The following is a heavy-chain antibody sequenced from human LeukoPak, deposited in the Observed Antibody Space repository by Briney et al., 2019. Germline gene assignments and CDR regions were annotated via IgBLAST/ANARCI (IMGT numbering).Heavy chain of an antibody. CDR3: ARELEGGGYDSGTFDY. D-gene: IGHD5-12*01. CDR1: GFTFSSHG. Sequence: PGGSLRLSCAASGFTFSSHGMNWVRQAPGKGLEWVSGISPSGGITYYTDSVKGRFTISRDNSKNTLYLQMNSLRAEDTAVYYCARELEGGGYDSGTFDYWGQGTLVTVSS. J-gene: IGHJ4*02. CDR2: ISPSGGIT. V-gene: IGHV3-23*01.